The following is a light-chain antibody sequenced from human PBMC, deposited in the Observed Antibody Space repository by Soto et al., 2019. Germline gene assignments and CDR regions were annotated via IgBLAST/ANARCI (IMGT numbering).Light chain of an antibody. V-gene: IGKV1-9*01. CDR3: QQLYTLPFT. Sequence: DIQVTQSPSTVCASVLDIVTITCRASHDISTFLAWYQQKPGKAPKLLIYEASTLQSGVPSRFSGSGSGTEFTLTISGLLPEDFAAYHCQQLYTLPFTFGQGTRLEIK. CDR1: HDISTF. CDR2: EAS. J-gene: IGKJ5*01.